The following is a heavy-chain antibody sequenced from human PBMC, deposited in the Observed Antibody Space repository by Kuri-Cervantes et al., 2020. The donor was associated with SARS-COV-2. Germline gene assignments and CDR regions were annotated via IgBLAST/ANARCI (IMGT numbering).Heavy chain of an antibody. J-gene: IGHJ5*02. Sequence: LSLTCAASGFTFSSYAMRWVRQAPGKGLEWVAVISYDGSNKYYADSVKGRFTISRDNSKNTLYLQMNSLRAEDTAVYYCARLDGYIEHWGQGTLVTVSS. D-gene: IGHD5-24*01. CDR3: ARLDGYIEH. V-gene: IGHV3-30-3*01. CDR2: ISYDGSNK. CDR1: GFTFSSYA.